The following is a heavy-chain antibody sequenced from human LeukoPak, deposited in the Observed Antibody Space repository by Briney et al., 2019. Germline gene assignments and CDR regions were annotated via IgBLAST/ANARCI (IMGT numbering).Heavy chain of an antibody. CDR3: ARSGSYHLPGDY. CDR2: INHSGST. D-gene: IGHD1-26*01. V-gene: IGHV4-34*01. CDR1: GGSFSGYY. Sequence: PSETLSLTCAVYGGSFSGYYWSWIRQPPGKGLEWIGEINHSGSTNYNPSLKSRVTISVDTSKNQFSLKLSSVTAADTAVYYCARSGSYHLPGDYWGQGTLVTVS. J-gene: IGHJ4*02.